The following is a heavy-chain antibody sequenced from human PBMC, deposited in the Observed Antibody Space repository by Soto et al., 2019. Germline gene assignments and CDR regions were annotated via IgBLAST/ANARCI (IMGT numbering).Heavy chain of an antibody. CDR1: GGSITSGGYY. V-gene: IGHV4-31*03. Sequence: QVQLQETGPGLVKPSETQSLTCTVSGGSITSGGYYWSWIRQDPGKGLEWIGDIYNSGTTYYNPSHKSRVTTSVDTSKNQFSLKLTSVTAADTAVYYCARDPAPWGQGTLVTVSS. CDR2: IYNSGTT. J-gene: IGHJ5*02. CDR3: ARDPAP.